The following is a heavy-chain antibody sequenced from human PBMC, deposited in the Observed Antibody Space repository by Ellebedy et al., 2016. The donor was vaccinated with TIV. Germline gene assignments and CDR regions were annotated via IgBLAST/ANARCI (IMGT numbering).Heavy chain of an antibody. CDR2: ISTYNGNT. Sequence: AASVKVSCKASGYTFTSYGISWVRQAPGQGLEWMGWISTYNGNTNYAQKLQGRVTMTTDTSTSTAYMELRSLRSDDTAVYYCARDILRLVLAYWGQGTLVTVSS. CDR3: ARDILRLVLAY. V-gene: IGHV1-18*04. CDR1: GYTFTSYG. D-gene: IGHD6-19*01. J-gene: IGHJ4*02.